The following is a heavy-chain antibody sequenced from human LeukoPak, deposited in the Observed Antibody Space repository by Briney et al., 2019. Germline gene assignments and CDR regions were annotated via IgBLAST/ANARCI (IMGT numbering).Heavy chain of an antibody. CDR2: IYYSGST. CDR3: ARGSITIFGVVDY. Sequence: PSETLSLTCTVSVGSISGGDYYWSWIRQPPGKGLEWIGYIYYSGSTYYNPSLKSRVTISVDTSKNQFSLKLSSVTAADTAVYYCARGSITIFGVVDYWGQGTLVTVSS. CDR1: VGSISGGDYY. J-gene: IGHJ4*02. D-gene: IGHD3-3*01. V-gene: IGHV4-30-4*08.